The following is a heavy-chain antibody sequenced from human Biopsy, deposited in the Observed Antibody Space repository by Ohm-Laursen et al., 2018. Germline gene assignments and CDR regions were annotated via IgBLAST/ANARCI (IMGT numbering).Heavy chain of an antibody. CDR1: GFSFSSYC. Sequence: SLRLSCAASGFSFSSYCMHWVRQGPGKGLVWVSRINIDGSTTRYADSVKGRFTISRDNAKNSLYLQMNSLRAEDTALYYCARIFLVGVTPGYGMDVWGQGTTVTVSS. V-gene: IGHV3-74*01. CDR3: ARIFLVGVTPGYGMDV. J-gene: IGHJ6*02. D-gene: IGHD1-26*01. CDR2: INIDGSTT.